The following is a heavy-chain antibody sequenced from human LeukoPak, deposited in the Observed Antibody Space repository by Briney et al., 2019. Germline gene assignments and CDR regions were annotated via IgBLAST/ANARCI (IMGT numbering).Heavy chain of an antibody. Sequence: SETLSLTCAVYGGSFSGYYWSWIRPPPGKGLEWIGEIQHSGSNNYNPSLKSRVTISVDTSKNQFYLKLRSVTAADTAVYYCARRGSHYDYVWGSYRSYYFDYWGQGTLVTVSS. V-gene: IGHV4-34*01. D-gene: IGHD3-16*02. J-gene: IGHJ4*02. CDR2: IQHSGSN. CDR1: GGSFSGYY. CDR3: ARRGSHYDYVWGSYRSYYFDY.